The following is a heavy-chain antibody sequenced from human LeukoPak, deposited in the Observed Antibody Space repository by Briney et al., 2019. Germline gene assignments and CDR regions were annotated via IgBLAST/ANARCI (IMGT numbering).Heavy chain of an antibody. Sequence: GGSLRLSCAASGFTFSSYSMNWVRQAPGKGLEWVSSISSGSSYIYYADSVKGRFTISRDNAKNSLYLQMNSLRAEDTAVYYCARDYTGDYYFDYWGQGTLVTVSS. J-gene: IGHJ4*02. D-gene: IGHD7-27*01. CDR3: ARDYTGDYYFDY. V-gene: IGHV3-21*01. CDR2: ISSGSSYI. CDR1: GFTFSSYS.